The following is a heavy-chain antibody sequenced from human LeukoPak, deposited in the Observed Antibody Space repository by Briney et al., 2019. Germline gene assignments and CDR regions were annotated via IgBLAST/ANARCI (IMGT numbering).Heavy chain of an antibody. J-gene: IGHJ5*02. V-gene: IGHV4-39*01. Sequence: SETLSLTCTVSGGSISSSSYYWGWIRQPPGKGLEWIGSIYYSGSTYYNPSLKSRVTISVDTSKNQFSLKLSSVTAADTAVYYCARGGDIVVVPAAIRGLDPWGQGTLVTVPS. D-gene: IGHD2-2*02. CDR2: IYYSGST. CDR1: GGSISSSSYY. CDR3: ARGGDIVVVPAAIRGLDP.